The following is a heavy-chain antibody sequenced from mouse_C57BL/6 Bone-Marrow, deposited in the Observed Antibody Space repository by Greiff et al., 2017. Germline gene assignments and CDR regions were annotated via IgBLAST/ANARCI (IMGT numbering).Heavy chain of an antibody. Sequence: VHLVESGAELMKPGASVKLSCKATGYTFTGYWIEWVKQRPGHGLEWIGEILPGSGSTNYNEKFKGKATFTADTSSNTAYMQLSSLTTEDSAIYYCARLYDYDWFAYWGQGTLVTVSA. CDR1: GYTFTGYW. J-gene: IGHJ3*01. CDR3: ARLYDYDWFAY. V-gene: IGHV1-9*01. D-gene: IGHD2-4*01. CDR2: ILPGSGST.